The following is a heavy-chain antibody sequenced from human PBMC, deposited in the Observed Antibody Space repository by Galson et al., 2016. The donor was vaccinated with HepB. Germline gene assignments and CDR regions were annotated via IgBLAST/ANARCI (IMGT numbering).Heavy chain of an antibody. CDR3: AKIKGRWVADY. CDR1: GFTFSSYG. Sequence: SLRLSCAASGFTFSSYGMNWVRQAPGKGLEWVSYISGSSTIYYADSVKGRFIISRDDAKNSLYLQMNSLRAEDTAVYYCAKIKGRWVADYWGQGTLVTVSS. J-gene: IGHJ4*02. CDR2: ISGSSTI. D-gene: IGHD2-15*01. V-gene: IGHV3-48*01.